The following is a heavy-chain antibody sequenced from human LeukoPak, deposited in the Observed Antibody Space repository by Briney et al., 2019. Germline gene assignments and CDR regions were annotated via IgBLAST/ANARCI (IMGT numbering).Heavy chain of an antibody. CDR2: INPSGGTT. J-gene: IGHJ3*02. D-gene: IGHD2-21*02. V-gene: IGHV1-46*01. Sequence: ASVKVSCKASGYTFTGYHMHWVRQAPGQGLEWMGIINPSGGTTSYAQKFQGRVTVTRDTSTSTVYMELSSLRSEDTAVYYCARDLVVVTGLRTRGSFDIWGQGTMVTVSS. CDR1: GYTFTGYH. CDR3: ARDLVVVTGLRTRGSFDI.